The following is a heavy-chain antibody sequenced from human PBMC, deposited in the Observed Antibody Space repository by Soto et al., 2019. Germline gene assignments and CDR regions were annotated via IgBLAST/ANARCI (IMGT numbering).Heavy chain of an antibody. CDR1: GGSISNYY. J-gene: IGHJ6*02. CDR3: ASRGYSYGFSLGMDV. CDR2: IYYSGST. Sequence: SETLSLTCTVSGGSISNYYWSWIRQPPGKGLEWIGYIYYSGSTQYNPSLKSRVTIPVDTSKNQFSLKLSSVTAADTAVYYCASRGYSYGFSLGMDVWGQGTTVTVSS. D-gene: IGHD5-18*01. V-gene: IGHV4-59*12.